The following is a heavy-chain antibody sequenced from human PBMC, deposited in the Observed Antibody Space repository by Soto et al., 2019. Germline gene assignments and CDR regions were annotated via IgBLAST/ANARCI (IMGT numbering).Heavy chain of an antibody. D-gene: IGHD3-3*01. V-gene: IGHV4-31*03. CDR1: GGSISSGGYY. CDR3: ARASRITIFGVVTRAFDY. CDR2: IYYSGST. J-gene: IGHJ4*02. Sequence: SETLSLTCTVSGGSISSGGYYWSWTRQHPGKGLEWIGYIYYSGSTYYNPSLKSRVTISVDTSKNQFSLKLSSVTAADTAVYYCARASRITIFGVVTRAFDYWGQGTLVTVSS.